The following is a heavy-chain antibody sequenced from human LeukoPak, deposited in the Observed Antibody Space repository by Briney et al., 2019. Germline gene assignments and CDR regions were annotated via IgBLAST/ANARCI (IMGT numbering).Heavy chain of an antibody. CDR2: ISSSSSTI. CDR3: ARPLYCSGGICYWFDP. CDR1: GFTFSSYS. D-gene: IGHD2-15*01. J-gene: IGHJ5*02. Sequence: GGSLRLSCAASGFTFSSYSMNWVRQAPGKGLEWVSYISSSSSTIYYADSVKGRFTISRDNAKNSLYLQMDSLRAEDTAIYYCARPLYCSGGICYWFDPWGQGTLVTVSS. V-gene: IGHV3-48*04.